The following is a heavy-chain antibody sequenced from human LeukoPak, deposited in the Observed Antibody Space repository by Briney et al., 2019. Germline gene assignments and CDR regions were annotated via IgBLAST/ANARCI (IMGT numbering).Heavy chain of an antibody. CDR3: ARSTMVRGVTYYYYYGMDV. J-gene: IGHJ6*04. V-gene: IGHV3-33*01. D-gene: IGHD3-10*01. CDR2: IWYDGSNK. Sequence: GGSLRLSCTASAFTFSSYGMHWVRQAPGKGLEWVAVIWYDGSNKYYADSVKGQFTISRDNSKNTLYLQMNSLRAEDTAVYYCARSTMVRGVTYYYYYGMDVWGKGTTVTVSP. CDR1: AFTFSSYG.